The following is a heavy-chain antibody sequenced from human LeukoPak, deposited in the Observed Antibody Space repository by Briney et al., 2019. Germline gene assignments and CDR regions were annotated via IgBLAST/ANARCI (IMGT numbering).Heavy chain of an antibody. CDR3: AKVSRIAVAGHVRLGPYYYYYMDV. D-gene: IGHD6-19*01. V-gene: IGHV3-30*02. CDR2: IRYDGSNK. CDR1: GFTFSSYG. Sequence: GGSLRLSCAASGFTFSSYGMHWVRQAPGKGLEWVAFIRYDGSNKHYADSVKGRFTISRDNSKNTLYLQMNSLRAEDTAVYYCAKVSRIAVAGHVRLGPYYYYYMDVWGKGTTVTVSS. J-gene: IGHJ6*03.